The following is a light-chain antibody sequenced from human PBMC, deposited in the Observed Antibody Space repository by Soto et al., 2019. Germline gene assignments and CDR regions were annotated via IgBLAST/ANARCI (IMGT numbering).Light chain of an antibody. CDR2: KAS. CDR3: QQYNSYSWT. CDR1: QSISSW. V-gene: IGKV1-5*03. Sequence: DIQMTQSPSTLSASVGDRVTITCRASQSISSWLAWYQQKPGKAPKLLIYKASNLESGVTSRFSGSGSGTEFTLTISSLQPDEFATDYCQQYNSYSWTVGQGTKVEIK. J-gene: IGKJ1*01.